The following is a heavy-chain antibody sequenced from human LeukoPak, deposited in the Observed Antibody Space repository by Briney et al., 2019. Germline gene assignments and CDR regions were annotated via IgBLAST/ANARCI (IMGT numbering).Heavy chain of an antibody. CDR1: GYTFTDYY. Sequence: GASVKVSCRASGYTFTDYYMHWVRQAPGQGLEWMGWINPNSGGTNYAQKFQGRVTMTRDTSISTAYMELSRLRSDDTAVYYCARVDYGDYKWYYSYYMDVWGKGTTVTVSS. V-gene: IGHV1-2*02. J-gene: IGHJ6*03. CDR2: INPNSGGT. D-gene: IGHD4-17*01. CDR3: ARVDYGDYKWYYSYYMDV.